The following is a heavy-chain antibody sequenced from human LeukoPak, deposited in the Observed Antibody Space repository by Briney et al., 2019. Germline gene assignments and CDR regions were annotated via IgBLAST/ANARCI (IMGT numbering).Heavy chain of an antibody. Sequence: SETLSLTCAVYGGSFGGYYWSWIRQPPGKGLEWIGEINHSGSTNYNPSLKSRVTISVDTSKNQFSLKLSSVTAADTAVYYCARSPRSIAQETYYFDYWGQGTLVTVSS. CDR2: INHSGST. CDR1: GGSFGGYY. V-gene: IGHV4-34*01. D-gene: IGHD6-6*01. CDR3: ARSPRSIAQETYYFDY. J-gene: IGHJ4*02.